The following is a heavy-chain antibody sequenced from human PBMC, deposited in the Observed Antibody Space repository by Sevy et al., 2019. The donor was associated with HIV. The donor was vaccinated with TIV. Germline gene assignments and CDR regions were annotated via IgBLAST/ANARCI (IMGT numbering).Heavy chain of an antibody. CDR1: GFTFSSYA. Sequence: GGSLRLSCAASGFTFSSYAMTWVRQAPGKGLEWVSSITDTGGDTYYADSVKGRFIVSRDNSKNTLDLQMSSLRADDAAVYYCAKERTGELLSTVEPTYYCDFWGQGTLVTVSS. J-gene: IGHJ4*02. D-gene: IGHD7-27*01. CDR2: ITDTGGDT. V-gene: IGHV3-23*01. CDR3: AKERTGELLSTVEPTYYCDF.